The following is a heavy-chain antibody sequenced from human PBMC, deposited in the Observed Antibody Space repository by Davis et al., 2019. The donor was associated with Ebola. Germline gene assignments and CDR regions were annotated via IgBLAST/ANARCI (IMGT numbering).Heavy chain of an antibody. CDR2: IYSGGST. CDR3: ARTVKDYYGMDV. D-gene: IGHD3-22*01. V-gene: IGHV3-53*04. J-gene: IGHJ6*02. CDR1: GFTVSSNY. Sequence: GESLKISCAASGFTVSSNYMSWVRQAPGKGLEWVSVIYSGGSTYYADSVKGRFTISRHNSKNTLYLQMNSLRAEDTAVYYCARTVKDYYGMDVWGQGTTVTVSS.